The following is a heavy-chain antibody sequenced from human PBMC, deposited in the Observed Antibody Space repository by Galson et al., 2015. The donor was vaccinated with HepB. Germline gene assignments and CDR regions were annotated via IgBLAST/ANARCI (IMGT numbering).Heavy chain of an antibody. Sequence: SVKVSCKASDDTFRNYNVNWVRQAPGQGLEWMGWISAYNGNTNYAQKLQGRLTMTTDTSTNTVYMELRSLTSDDTAVYYCARDRKAFFGDSFDIWGQGTMVAVSS. CDR3: ARDRKAFFGDSFDI. CDR2: ISAYNGNT. CDR1: DDTFRNYN. D-gene: IGHD3-3*01. J-gene: IGHJ3*02. V-gene: IGHV1-18*01.